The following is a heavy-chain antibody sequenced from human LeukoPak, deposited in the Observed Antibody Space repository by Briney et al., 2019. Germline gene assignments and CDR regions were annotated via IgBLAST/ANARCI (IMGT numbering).Heavy chain of an antibody. CDR2: INHSGST. CDR1: GGSFSGYY. Sequence: SETLSLTCAVYGGSFSGYYWRWIRQPPGKGLEWIGEINHSGSTNYNPSLKSRVTISVDTSKNQFSLKLSSVTAADTAVYYCASIESIRYYYYGMDVWGQGTTVTVSS. J-gene: IGHJ6*02. D-gene: IGHD2-15*01. CDR3: ASIESIRYYYYGMDV. V-gene: IGHV4-34*01.